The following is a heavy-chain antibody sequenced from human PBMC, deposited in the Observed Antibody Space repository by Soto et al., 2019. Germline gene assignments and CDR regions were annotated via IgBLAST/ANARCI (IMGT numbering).Heavy chain of an antibody. CDR3: ASEVTMVRGFHYYYYMDV. Sequence: GGSLRLSCAASGFTFSSYGMHWVRQAPGKGLEWVAVIWYDGSNKYYADSVKGRFTISRDNSKNTLYLQMNSLRAEDTAVYYCASEVTMVRGFHYYYYMDVWGKGTTVTVSS. CDR1: GFTFSSYG. CDR2: IWYDGSNK. J-gene: IGHJ6*03. V-gene: IGHV3-33*01. D-gene: IGHD3-10*01.